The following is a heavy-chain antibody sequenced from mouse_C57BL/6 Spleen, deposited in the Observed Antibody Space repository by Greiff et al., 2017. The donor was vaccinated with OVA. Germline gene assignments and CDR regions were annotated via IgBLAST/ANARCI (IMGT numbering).Heavy chain of an antibody. CDR2: IDPSDSET. CDR1: GYTFTSYW. D-gene: IGHD3-2*01. J-gene: IGHJ1*03. V-gene: IGHV1-52*01. Sequence: QVQLQQPGAELVRPGSSVKLSCTASGYTFTSYWMHWVQQRPVQGLEWIGNIDPSDSETHYNQKFKDKATLTVDKSSSTAYMQLSSLTSEDSAVYYCARSELDGAGVWYFDVWGTGTTVTVSS. CDR3: ARSELDGAGVWYFDV.